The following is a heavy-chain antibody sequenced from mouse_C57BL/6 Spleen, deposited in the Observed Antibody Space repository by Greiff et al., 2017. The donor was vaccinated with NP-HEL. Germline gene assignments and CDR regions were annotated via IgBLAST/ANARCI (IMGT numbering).Heavy chain of an antibody. J-gene: IGHJ1*03. CDR3: ARSYDYDGYFDV. CDR2: IHPNSGST. D-gene: IGHD2-4*01. Sequence: LQQPGASVKLSCKASGYTFTSYWMHWVKQRPGQGLEWIGMIHPNSGSTNYNEKFKSKATLTVDKSSSTAYMQLSSLTSEDSAVYYCARSYDYDGYFDVWGTGTTVTVSS. V-gene: IGHV1-64*01. CDR1: GYTFTSYW.